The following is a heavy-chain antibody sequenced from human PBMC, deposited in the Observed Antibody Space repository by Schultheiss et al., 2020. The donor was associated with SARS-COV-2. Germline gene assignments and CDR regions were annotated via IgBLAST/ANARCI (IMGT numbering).Heavy chain of an antibody. CDR3: ARGPATVPYYYYGMDV. J-gene: IGHJ6*02. D-gene: IGHD2-2*01. V-gene: IGHV1-18*01. CDR1: GYTFTSYD. Sequence: ASVKVSCKASGYTFTSYDINWVRQATGQGLEWMGWINPNSGGTNYAQKLQGRVTMTTDTSTSTAYMELRSLRSDDTAVYYCARGPATVPYYYYGMDVWGQGTTVTVSS. CDR2: INPNSGGT.